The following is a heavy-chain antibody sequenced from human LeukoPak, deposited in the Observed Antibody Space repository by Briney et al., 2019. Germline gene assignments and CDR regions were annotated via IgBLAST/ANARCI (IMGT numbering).Heavy chain of an antibody. D-gene: IGHD3-10*01. Sequence: ASVKVSCKASGYTFTSFGISWVRQAPGQGLEWMGWISTYNGNTNYVQKLQGRVTMTTDTSTSTAYMELRSLRSDDTAVYYCARGPYYGSGSYSDYWGQGTLVTVSS. CDR3: ARGPYYGSGSYSDY. CDR1: GYTFTSFG. J-gene: IGHJ4*02. V-gene: IGHV1-18*01. CDR2: ISTYNGNT.